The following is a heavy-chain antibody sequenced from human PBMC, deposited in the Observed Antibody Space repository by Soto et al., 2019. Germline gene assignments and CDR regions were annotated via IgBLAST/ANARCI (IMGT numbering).Heavy chain of an antibody. J-gene: IGHJ6*02. Sequence: GASVKVSCKASGGTFSSYAISWVRQAPGQGLEWMGGIIPIFGTANYAQRFQGRVTITADESTSTAYMELSSLRSEDTAVYYCARDGGIAARRYYYYGRDVWGRGTMVTFSS. CDR3: ARDGGIAARRYYYYGRDV. CDR1: GGTFSSYA. V-gene: IGHV1-69*13. CDR2: IIPIFGTA. D-gene: IGHD6-6*01.